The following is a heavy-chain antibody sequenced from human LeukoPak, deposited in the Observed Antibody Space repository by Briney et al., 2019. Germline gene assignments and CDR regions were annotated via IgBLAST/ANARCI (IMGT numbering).Heavy chain of an antibody. Sequence: SETLSLTCAVYGGSFSGYYWSWIRQPPGKGLEWIGEINHSGSTNYNPSLKSRVTISVDTSKNQFSLKLSSVTAADTAVYYCARLHWVRGRFDPWGQGTLVTVSS. J-gene: IGHJ5*02. D-gene: IGHD3-16*01. V-gene: IGHV4-34*01. CDR1: GGSFSGYY. CDR2: INHSGST. CDR3: ARLHWVRGRFDP.